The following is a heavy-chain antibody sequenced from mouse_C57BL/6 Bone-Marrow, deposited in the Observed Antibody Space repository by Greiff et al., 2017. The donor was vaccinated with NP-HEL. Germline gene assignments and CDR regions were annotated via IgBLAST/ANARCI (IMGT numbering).Heavy chain of an antibody. Sequence: EVQLQQSGPELVKPGASVKLSCTASGYSFTGYYMHWVKQSPEKSLEWIGEINPSTGGTTYNQKFKAKATLTVDKSSSTADMQLKRLTSEDCACYDWARRYYYGSYGREMDYWGQGTSVTVSS. D-gene: IGHD2-1*01. J-gene: IGHJ4*01. V-gene: IGHV1-42*01. CDR2: INPSTGGT. CDR1: GYSFTGYY. CDR3: ARRYYYGSYGREMDY.